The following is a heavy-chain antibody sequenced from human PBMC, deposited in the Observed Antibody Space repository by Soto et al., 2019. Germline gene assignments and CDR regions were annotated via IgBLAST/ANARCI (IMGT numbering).Heavy chain of an antibody. D-gene: IGHD2-2*01. CDR1: GYTFTSYG. CDR3: NVVPAAPFDY. V-gene: IGHV1-18*01. CDR2: ISAYNGNT. Sequence: RASVKVSCKASGYTFTSYGISWVRQAPGQGLEWMGWISAYNGNTNYAQKLQGRVTTTTDTSTSTAYMELRSLRSDDTAVYYCNVVPAAPFDYWGQGTLVTVSS. J-gene: IGHJ4*02.